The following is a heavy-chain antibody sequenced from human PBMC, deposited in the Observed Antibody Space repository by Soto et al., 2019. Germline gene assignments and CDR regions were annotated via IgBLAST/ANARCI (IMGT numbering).Heavy chain of an antibody. D-gene: IGHD2-21*02. J-gene: IGHJ3*02. Sequence: RASVKVSCKASGGTFSSYAISWVRQAPGQGLEWMGGIIPIFGTANYAQKFQGRVTITADESTSTAYMELSSLRSEDTAVYYCARGRGPTMVVTPSRWAFDIWGQGTMVTVSS. V-gene: IGHV1-69*13. CDR3: ARGRGPTMVVTPSRWAFDI. CDR2: IIPIFGTA. CDR1: GGTFSSYA.